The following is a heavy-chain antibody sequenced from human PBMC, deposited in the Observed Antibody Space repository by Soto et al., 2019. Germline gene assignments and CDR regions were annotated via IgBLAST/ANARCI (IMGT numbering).Heavy chain of an antibody. CDR3: ARREYYYGSGGYSRFDP. Sequence: SETLSLTCTVCSGAISSSSYYWGWIRQPPGQGLEWIGCIYYSGSTYYNPSLKSRVTISVDTSKNQFSLKLSSVTAADTAVYYCARREYYYGSGGYSRFDPWGQGTLVTVSS. V-gene: IGHV4-39*01. CDR1: SGAISSSSYY. CDR2: IYYSGST. J-gene: IGHJ5*02. D-gene: IGHD3-10*01.